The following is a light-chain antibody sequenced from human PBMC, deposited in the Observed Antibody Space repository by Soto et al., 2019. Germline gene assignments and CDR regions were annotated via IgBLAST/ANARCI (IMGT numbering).Light chain of an antibody. J-gene: IGKJ1*01. Sequence: DIQMTQSPSTLSASVGDRVTITCRAGQSVGRSLAWYQQQRGKAPKLLIYGVSTLESGVPSRFSGFGSGTEFTLSISSLQPGDFGTYYCQQFYKGWTFGQGTRV. V-gene: IGKV1-5*01. CDR2: GVS. CDR1: QSVGRS. CDR3: QQFYKGWT.